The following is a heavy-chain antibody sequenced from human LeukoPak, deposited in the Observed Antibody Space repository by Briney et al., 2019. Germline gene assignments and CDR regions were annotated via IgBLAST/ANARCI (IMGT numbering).Heavy chain of an antibody. CDR1: GYTSNGFY. V-gene: IGHV1-2*02. CDR3: ARWMATVTTPDY. J-gene: IGHJ4*02. Sequence: ASVKVSCKASGYTSNGFYLHWVRQAPGQGLEWMGWINPNSGGTNYAQKFQGRVTMTRDTSISTAYMELSRLRSDDTAVYYCARWMATVTTPDYWGQGTLVTVSS. CDR2: INPNSGGT. D-gene: IGHD4-11*01.